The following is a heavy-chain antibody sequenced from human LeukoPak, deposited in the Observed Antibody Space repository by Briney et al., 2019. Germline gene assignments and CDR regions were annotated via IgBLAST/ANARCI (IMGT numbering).Heavy chain of an antibody. CDR2: ISYDGSNK. J-gene: IGHJ3*02. CDR3: ARAVTIKKDAAFDI. Sequence: GGSLRLSCAASGFTFSSYAMHWVRQAPGKGLEWVAVISYDGSNKYYADSVKGRFTISRDNSKNTLYLQMNSLRAEDTAVYYCARAVTIKKDAAFDIWGQGTMVTVSS. D-gene: IGHD4-17*01. V-gene: IGHV3-30-3*01. CDR1: GFTFSSYA.